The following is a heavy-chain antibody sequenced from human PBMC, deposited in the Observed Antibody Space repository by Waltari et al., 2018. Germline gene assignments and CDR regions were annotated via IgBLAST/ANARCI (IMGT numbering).Heavy chain of an antibody. D-gene: IGHD2-21*01. CDR1: GFTFSSDG. V-gene: IGHV3-48*04. Sequence: EVQLVESGGHLFQPGGSLRLSCGASGFTFSSDGMNWVRQAPGKGIEWIAYSDDSGEAEEYADSLRGRVTVSRDNAKDSLYLQMYNLRGEDTAVYYCMRGLTIPDYWGHGTPVTVSS. J-gene: IGHJ4*01. CDR3: MRGLTIPDY. CDR2: SDDSGEAE.